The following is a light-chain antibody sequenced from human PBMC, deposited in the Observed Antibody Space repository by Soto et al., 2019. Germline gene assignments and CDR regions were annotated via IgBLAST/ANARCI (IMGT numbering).Light chain of an antibody. CDR2: DAS. Sequence: EIVMTQSPATLSVSPGDRATLSCRASQSVSSNLAWYQQKPGQAPRLLIHDASTRATGIPARFSGSGSGTEFTLTISSLQSEDFAVYYCQQYNYWPTFGQGTKVEIK. V-gene: IGKV3-15*01. CDR3: QQYNYWPT. CDR1: QSVSSN. J-gene: IGKJ1*01.